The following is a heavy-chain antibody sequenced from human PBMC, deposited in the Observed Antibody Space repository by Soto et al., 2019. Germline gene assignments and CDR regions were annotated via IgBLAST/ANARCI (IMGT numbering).Heavy chain of an antibody. CDR1: GYTFTTYY. D-gene: IGHD3-16*01. CDR3: ARDVLGGYYGMDV. V-gene: IGHV1-46*01. J-gene: IGHJ6*02. CDR2: INPSGGNT. Sequence: SVKVSCKASGYTFTTYYIHWVRQAPGQGLEWMGIINPSGGNTGFAQKFQGRVTMTRDTSTSTVYMELSSLRSEDTAVYYCARDVLGGYYGMDVWGQGTTVTVSS.